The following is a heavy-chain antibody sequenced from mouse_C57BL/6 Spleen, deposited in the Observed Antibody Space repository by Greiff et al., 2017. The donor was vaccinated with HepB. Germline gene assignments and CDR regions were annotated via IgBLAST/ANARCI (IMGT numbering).Heavy chain of an antibody. CDR1: GYTFTSYW. D-gene: IGHD2-4*01. CDR2: INPSNGGT. CDR3: ARGEIYYDYEGAMDY. Sequence: QVQLQQPGTELVKPGASVKLSCKASGYTFTSYWMHWVKQRPGQGLEWIGNINPSNGGTKYNEKFKSKATLTVDKSSSTAYMQLSSLTSDDSAVYYCARGEIYYDYEGAMDYWGQGTSVTVSS. V-gene: IGHV1-53*01. J-gene: IGHJ4*01.